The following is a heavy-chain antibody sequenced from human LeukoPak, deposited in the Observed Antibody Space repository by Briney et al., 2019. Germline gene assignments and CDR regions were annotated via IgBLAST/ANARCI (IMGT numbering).Heavy chain of an antibody. CDR2: INHSGST. CDR1: GVSFSGYY. Sequence: PSETLCLACAVYGVSFSGYYWSWIRQPPGRGLEWIGEINHSGSTNYNPSLKSRVTISVDTSKNQFSLKLSSVTAADTAVYYCARAGYCTGGVCYPDAFDIWGQGTMVTVSS. J-gene: IGHJ3*02. V-gene: IGHV4-34*01. D-gene: IGHD2-8*02. CDR3: ARAGYCTGGVCYPDAFDI.